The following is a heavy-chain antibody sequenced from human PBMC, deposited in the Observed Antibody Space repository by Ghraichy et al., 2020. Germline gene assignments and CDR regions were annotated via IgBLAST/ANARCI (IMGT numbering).Heavy chain of an antibody. Sequence: ASVKVSCKASGYTFTGNYIHWVRQAPGQGLEWVGWVNPNSGGTNFAQKFQGWVTLTRDTSINTAYMELNSLTSDDTAVYYCARGDYSSSRYDYWYFDLWGRGTLVIVSS. CDR1: GYTFTGNY. D-gene: IGHD6-13*01. CDR3: ARGDYSSSRYDYWYFDL. V-gene: IGHV1-2*04. J-gene: IGHJ2*01. CDR2: VNPNSGGT.